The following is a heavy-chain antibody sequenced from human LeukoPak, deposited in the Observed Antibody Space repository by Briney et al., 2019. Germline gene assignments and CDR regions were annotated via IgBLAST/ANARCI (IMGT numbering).Heavy chain of an antibody. D-gene: IGHD5-18*01. J-gene: IGHJ4*02. CDR3: ARENDRYGRIDY. CDR1: GASISPYY. CDR2: IYTSGST. V-gene: IGHV4-4*07. Sequence: PSETLSLTCTVSGASISPYYWTWIRQPAGKGLEWIGHIYTSGSTNYNPSLKSRVTMSLDTSKSQLSLKLNSVTAADTAVYYCARENDRYGRIDYWGQGTQVTVSS.